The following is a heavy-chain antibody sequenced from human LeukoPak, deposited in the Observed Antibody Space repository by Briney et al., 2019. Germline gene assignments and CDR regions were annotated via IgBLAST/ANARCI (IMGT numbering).Heavy chain of an antibody. D-gene: IGHD2-8*01. J-gene: IGHJ5*02. CDR1: GGSISTHY. V-gene: IGHV4-34*01. Sequence: SETLSLTCTISGGSISTHYWTWIRQPPGKGLEWIGEVSPGGNTNYNPSLRSRVTISLDTSKNHFSLNLRSVTAADTAVYNCARAAWNGGGGFDPWGQGTLVTVSS. CDR2: VSPGGNT. CDR3: ARAAWNGGGGFDP.